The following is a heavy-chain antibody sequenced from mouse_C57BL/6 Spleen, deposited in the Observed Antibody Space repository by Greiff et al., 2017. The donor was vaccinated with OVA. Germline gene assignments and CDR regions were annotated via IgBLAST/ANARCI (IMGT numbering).Heavy chain of an antibody. D-gene: IGHD2-4*01. CDR3: TRSLYDYDDY. CDR1: GYTFPDYE. Sequence: QVHVKQSGAELVRPGASVTLSCKASGYTFPDYEMHWVKQTPVHGLEWIGAIDPATGGTAYTQKFKGKAILTADKSSSTAYMELRSLTSEDSAVYYCTRSLYDYDDYWGQGTTLTVSS. CDR2: IDPATGGT. J-gene: IGHJ2*01. V-gene: IGHV1-15*01.